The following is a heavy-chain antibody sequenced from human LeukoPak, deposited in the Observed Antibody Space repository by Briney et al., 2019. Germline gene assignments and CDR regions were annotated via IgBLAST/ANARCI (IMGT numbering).Heavy chain of an antibody. D-gene: IGHD4-17*01. J-gene: IGHJ5*02. CDR3: ARGYGDYVGWWFDP. CDR1: GGSISSSNW. Sequence: SGTLSLTCAVSGGSISSSNWWSWVRQPPGKGLEWIGEIYHSGSTNYNPSLKSRVTISVDKSKNQFSLKLSSVTAADTAVYYCARGYGDYVGWWFDPWGQGTLVTVSS. CDR2: IYHSGST. V-gene: IGHV4-4*02.